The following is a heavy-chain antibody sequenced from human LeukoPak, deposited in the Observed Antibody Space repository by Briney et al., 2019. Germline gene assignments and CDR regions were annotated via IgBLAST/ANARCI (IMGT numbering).Heavy chain of an antibody. CDR2: ISYDGSNK. V-gene: IGHV3-30-3*01. CDR1: GFTFSSYA. Sequence: PGRSLRLSCAASGFTFSSYAMHWVRQAPGKGLEWVAVISYDGSNKCYADSVKGRFTISRDNSKNTLYLQMNSLRAEDTAVYYCARDTSEVTPYYFDYWGQGTLVTVSS. J-gene: IGHJ4*02. CDR3: ARDTSEVTPYYFDY. D-gene: IGHD4-23*01.